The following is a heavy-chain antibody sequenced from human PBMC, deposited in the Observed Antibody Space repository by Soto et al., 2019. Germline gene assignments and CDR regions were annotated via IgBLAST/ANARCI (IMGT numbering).Heavy chain of an antibody. CDR2: INHSGST. D-gene: IGHD6-13*01. CDR3: ARMGVGSSWYGGYYYYGMDV. J-gene: IGHJ6*02. V-gene: IGHV4-34*01. Sequence: SETLSLTCAVYGGSFSGYYWSWIRQPPGKGLEWIGEINHSGSTNYNPSLKSRVTISVDTSKNQFSLKLSSVTAADTAVYYCARMGVGSSWYGGYYYYGMDVWGQGTTVTVSS. CDR1: GGSFSGYY.